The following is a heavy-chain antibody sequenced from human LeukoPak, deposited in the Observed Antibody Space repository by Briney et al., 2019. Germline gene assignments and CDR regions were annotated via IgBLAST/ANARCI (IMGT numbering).Heavy chain of an antibody. J-gene: IGHJ4*02. CDR1: GYTFTSYY. Sequence: ASVKVSCKASGYTFTSYYMHWVRQAPGQGLEWMGIINPSGGSTSYAQKFQGRVTMTRDTSTSTVYMELSSLRSEDTAVYYCARDRGVTFGGVIVGGDYWGQGTLVTVSS. CDR2: INPSGGST. CDR3: ARDRGVTFGGVIVGGDY. D-gene: IGHD3-16*02. V-gene: IGHV1-46*01.